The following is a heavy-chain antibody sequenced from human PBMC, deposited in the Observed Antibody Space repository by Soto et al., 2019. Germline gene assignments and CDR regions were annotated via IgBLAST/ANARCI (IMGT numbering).Heavy chain of an antibody. CDR3: AKGVETAMVK. Sequence: GGSLRLSCAASGFTFDDYAMHWVRQAPGKGLEWVSLISWDGGSTYYADSVKGRFTISRDNSKNSLYLQMNSLRAEDTALYYCAKGVETAMVKWGQGTLVTVSS. V-gene: IGHV3-43D*03. CDR2: ISWDGGST. D-gene: IGHD5-18*01. CDR1: GFTFDDYA. J-gene: IGHJ4*02.